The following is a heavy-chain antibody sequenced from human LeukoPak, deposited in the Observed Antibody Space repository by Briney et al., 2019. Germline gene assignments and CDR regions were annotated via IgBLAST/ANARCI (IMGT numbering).Heavy chain of an antibody. D-gene: IGHD1-26*01. Sequence: ASVKVSCKASGYSFTSYGNSWVREAPGRGLEWVGYISAYDGETRYAQKFQGRVTLTTDTSTGTVYMEMRRLRSDDTAVYYCARGGKNYFDFWGQGTLVTVSS. CDR2: ISAYDGET. CDR3: ARGGKNYFDF. CDR1: GYSFTSYG. V-gene: IGHV1-18*01. J-gene: IGHJ4*02.